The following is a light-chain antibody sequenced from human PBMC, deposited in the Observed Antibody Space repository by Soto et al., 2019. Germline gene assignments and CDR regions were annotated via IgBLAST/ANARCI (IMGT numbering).Light chain of an antibody. CDR2: GAS. CDR3: QQYGGSVQT. J-gene: IGKJ1*01. V-gene: IGKV3-20*01. CDR1: QSVSSSY. Sequence: EIVLTQSPGTLSLSPVERATLSCMASQSVSSSYLAWYQQRPGQPPNLLIFGASHRAPDIPDRFSGSGSGTDFTLTISRLEPEDFAVYYCQQYGGSVQTFGQGTKVDIK.